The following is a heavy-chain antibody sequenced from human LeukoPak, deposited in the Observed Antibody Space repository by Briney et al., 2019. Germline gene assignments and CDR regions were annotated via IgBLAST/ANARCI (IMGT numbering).Heavy chain of an antibody. CDR2: INPNSGGT. CDR1: GYTFTGYY. D-gene: IGHD5-18*01. V-gene: IGHV1-2*04. J-gene: IGHJ6*02. CDR3: ARDLSGYSYGSHCYYYYGMDV. Sequence: ASVKVSCKASGYTFTGYYMHWVRQAPGQGLEWMGWINPNSGGTNYAQKFQGWVTMTRDTSISAAYMELSRLRSDDTAVYYCARDLSGYSYGSHCYYYYGMDVWGQGTTVTVSS.